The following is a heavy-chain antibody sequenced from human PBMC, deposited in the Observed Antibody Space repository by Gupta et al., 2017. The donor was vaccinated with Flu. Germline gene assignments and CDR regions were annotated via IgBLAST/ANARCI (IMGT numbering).Heavy chain of an antibody. Sequence: QVQLVESGGGVVQPGRSLRLSCAASGFTFSSYGMHWVRQAPGKGLEWVAVIWYDGSNKYYADSVKGRFTISRDNSKNTLYLQMNSLRAEDTAVYYCARDYGRRRMGYFDLWGRGTLVTVSS. D-gene: IGHD4-17*01. J-gene: IGHJ2*01. CDR3: ARDYGRRRMGYFDL. CDR1: GFTFSSYG. V-gene: IGHV3-33*01. CDR2: IWYDGSNK.